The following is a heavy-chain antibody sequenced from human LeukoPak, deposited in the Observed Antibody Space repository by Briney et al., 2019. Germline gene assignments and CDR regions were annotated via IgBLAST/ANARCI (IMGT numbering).Heavy chain of an antibody. CDR2: IYHSGST. Sequence: SETLSLTCTVSGGSITTVSGGPYSNSGYYWGWIRQPPGKGLEWIGEIYHSGSTNYNPSLKSRVTISVDKSKNQFSLKLSSVTAADTAVYYCARPSHRLSPGYFDLWGRGTLVTVSS. CDR3: ARPSHRLSPGYFDL. CDR1: GGSITTVSGGPYSNSGYY. D-gene: IGHD6-25*01. J-gene: IGHJ2*01. V-gene: IGHV4-39*07.